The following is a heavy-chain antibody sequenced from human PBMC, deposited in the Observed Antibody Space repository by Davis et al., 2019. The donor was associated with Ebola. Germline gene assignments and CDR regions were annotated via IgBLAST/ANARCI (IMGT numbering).Heavy chain of an antibody. CDR2: ISGSGGST. V-gene: IGHV3-23*01. CDR1: GFTFSSYA. CDR3: AASYDFWSGYYYYYYGMDV. Sequence: PGGSLRLSCAASGFTFSSYAMSWVRQAPGKGLEWVSAISGSGGSTYYADSVKGRFTISRDNSKNTLYLQMNSLRAEDTAVYYCAASYDFWSGYYYYYYGMDVGPRDHGHRLL. D-gene: IGHD3-3*01. J-gene: IGHJ6*02.